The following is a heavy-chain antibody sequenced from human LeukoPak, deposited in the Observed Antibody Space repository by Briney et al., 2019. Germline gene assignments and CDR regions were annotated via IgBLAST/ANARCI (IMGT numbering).Heavy chain of an antibody. CDR3: ARDTHHYDSSDYHY. CDR1: GQSFSDHY. D-gene: IGHD3-22*01. J-gene: IGHJ4*02. CDR2: IYHSGST. V-gene: IGHV4-34*01. Sequence: SETLSRTCAVFGQSFSDHYWSWIRQPPGKGLEWIGNIYHSGSTYYNPSLKSRVTISVDTSKNQFSLKLSSVTAADTAVYYCARDTHHYDSSDYHYWGQGTLVTVSS.